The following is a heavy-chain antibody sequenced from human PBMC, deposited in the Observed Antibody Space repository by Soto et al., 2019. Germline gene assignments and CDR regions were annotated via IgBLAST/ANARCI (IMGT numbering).Heavy chain of an antibody. CDR1: GFTFSGAW. CDR3: TIATGLTEIDN. Sequence: GGSLRLSCVVSGFTFSGAWMTWVRQAPGKGLEWVGRIKRKIDGETTDYAAPVKGRFTISRDDSKNTLYLQMNSLKIEDTAMYYCTIATGLTEIDNWGQGALVTVSS. V-gene: IGHV3-15*01. CDR2: IKRKIDGETT. J-gene: IGHJ4*02. D-gene: IGHD3-10*01.